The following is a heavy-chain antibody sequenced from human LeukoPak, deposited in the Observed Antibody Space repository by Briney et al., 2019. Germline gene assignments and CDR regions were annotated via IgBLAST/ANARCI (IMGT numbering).Heavy chain of an antibody. Sequence: ASVKVSCKASGYTFTGYFMHWVRQAPGQGLEWMGWVNPNSGGTYYAQNFQGRVTMTRDTSISTAYMELSRLRSDDTAVYYCARDLKDDGFGAEGSLDFWGQGTLVTVSS. CDR1: GYTFTGYF. V-gene: IGHV1-2*02. CDR3: ARDLKDDGFGAEGSLDF. D-gene: IGHD3-10*01. CDR2: VNPNSGGT. J-gene: IGHJ4*02.